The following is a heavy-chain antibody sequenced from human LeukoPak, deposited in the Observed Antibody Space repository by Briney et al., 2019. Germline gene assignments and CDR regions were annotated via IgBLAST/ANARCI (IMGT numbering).Heavy chain of an antibody. Sequence: GGSPRLSCAASGFTFSGYTMSWVRQAPGKGLEWVSAISGSGGSTSSADSVKGRFTISRDNSKNTLYLQMNSLRAEDTAVYYCAKRDSSGSLPRLFDYWGQGTLVTVSS. CDR3: AKRDSSGSLPRLFDY. CDR2: ISGSGGST. D-gene: IGHD6-19*01. V-gene: IGHV3-23*01. J-gene: IGHJ4*02. CDR1: GFTFSGYT.